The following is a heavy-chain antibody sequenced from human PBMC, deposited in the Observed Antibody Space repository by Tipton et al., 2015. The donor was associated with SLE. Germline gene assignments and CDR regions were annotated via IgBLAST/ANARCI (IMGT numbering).Heavy chain of an antibody. V-gene: IGHV1-2*06. CDR2: INPKSGGT. Sequence: QLVQSGAEVKKPGASVKVSCKASGYTFTDYHMRWVRQAPGQGLEWMGRINPKSGGTKFAQQFQGRVTMTRDTSITTAYMELTSLRSDDTAVYFCARVFSSARGVLEWFDPWGQGTLVTVSS. D-gene: IGHD1-26*01. CDR3: ARVFSSARGVLEWFDP. CDR1: GYTFTDYH. J-gene: IGHJ5*02.